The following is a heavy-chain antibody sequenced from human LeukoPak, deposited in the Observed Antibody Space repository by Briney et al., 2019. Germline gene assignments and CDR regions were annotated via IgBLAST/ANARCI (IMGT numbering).Heavy chain of an antibody. CDR3: AKCGSTRCYVVNYFDY. D-gene: IGHD2-2*01. CDR1: GFTFSSYA. J-gene: IGHJ4*02. Sequence: GGSLRLSCAASGFTFSSYAMSWVRQAPGKGLEWVSAISGSGGSTYYADSVKGRFTISRDNSKNTLYLQMNSLRAEDTAVYYCAKCGSTRCYVVNYFDYWGQGTLVTVSP. V-gene: IGHV3-23*01. CDR2: ISGSGGST.